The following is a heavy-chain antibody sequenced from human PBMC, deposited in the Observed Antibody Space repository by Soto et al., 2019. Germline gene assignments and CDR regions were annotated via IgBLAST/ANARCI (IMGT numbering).Heavy chain of an antibody. J-gene: IGHJ4*02. V-gene: IGHV1-2*02. Sequence: ASLKVSCKASGYTFTGYYLHWMRQAPGQGLEWMGWINPHSGGTNYAQNFQGRVTMTRATSISTAYMELYRVTSDDTAVYFCARNVRYFGSISCNFDSWGQGTLVTVSS. CDR3: ARNVRYFGSISCNFDS. CDR1: GYTFTGYY. CDR2: INPHSGGT. D-gene: IGHD2-2*01.